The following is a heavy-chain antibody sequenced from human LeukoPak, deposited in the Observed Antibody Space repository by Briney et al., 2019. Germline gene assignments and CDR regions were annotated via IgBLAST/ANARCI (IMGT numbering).Heavy chain of an antibody. Sequence: SETLPLTCAVYGGSFSGYYWSWIRQPPGKGLEWIGEINHSGSTNYNPSLKSRVTISVDTSKNQFSLKLSSVTAADTAVYYCARDYHLDYWGQGTLVTVSS. CDR2: INHSGST. V-gene: IGHV4-34*01. D-gene: IGHD3-3*01. CDR3: ARDYHLDY. J-gene: IGHJ4*02. CDR1: GGSFSGYY.